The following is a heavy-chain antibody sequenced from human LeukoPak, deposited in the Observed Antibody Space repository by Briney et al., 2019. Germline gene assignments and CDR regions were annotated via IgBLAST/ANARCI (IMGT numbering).Heavy chain of an antibody. CDR2: ISSSGSTI. J-gene: IGHJ4*02. V-gene: IGHV3-48*03. CDR3: AREGYCGGDCPGV. CDR1: GFTFSSYE. D-gene: IGHD2-21*01. Sequence: GGSLRLSCAASGFTFSSYEMNWVRQAPGKGLEWVSYISSSGSTIYYADSVKGRFTISRDNAKNSLYLQMNSLRAEDTAVYYCAREGYCGGDCPGVWGQGILVTVSS.